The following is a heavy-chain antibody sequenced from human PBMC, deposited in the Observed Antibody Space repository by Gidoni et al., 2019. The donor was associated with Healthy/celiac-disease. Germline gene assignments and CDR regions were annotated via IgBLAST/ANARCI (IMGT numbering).Heavy chain of an antibody. V-gene: IGHV4-39*01. CDR1: GGSISSSSYY. CDR3: ARLRSWYYFDY. Sequence: QLQLQESGPGLVKPSETLSLTCTVSGGSISSSSYYWGWIRQPPGKGLEWIGSIYYSGSTYYNPSLKSRVTISVDTSKNQFSLKLSSVTAADTAVYYCARLRSWYYFDYWGQGTLVTVSS. CDR2: IYYSGST. D-gene: IGHD6-13*01. J-gene: IGHJ4*02.